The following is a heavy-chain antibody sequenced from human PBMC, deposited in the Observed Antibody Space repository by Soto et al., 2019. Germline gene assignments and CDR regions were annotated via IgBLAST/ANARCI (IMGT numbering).Heavy chain of an antibody. CDR1: GFTLSSYG. D-gene: IGHD1-1*01. J-gene: IGHJ6*03. CDR2: IWYDGSNK. Sequence: GRSMRLSCAASGFTLSSYGMHSVSQAPGKGLEWVAVIWYDGSNKYYADSVKGRFTISRDNSKNTLYLQMNSLRAEDTAVYYCARVNGTGDYYMDVWGKGTTVTVSS. V-gene: IGHV3-33*01. CDR3: ARVNGTGDYYMDV.